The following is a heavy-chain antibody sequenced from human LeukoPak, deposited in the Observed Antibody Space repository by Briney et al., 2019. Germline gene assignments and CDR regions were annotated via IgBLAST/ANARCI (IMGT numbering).Heavy chain of an antibody. Sequence: SETLSLTCTVSGGSISSYYWSWIRQPPGKGLEWIGYIYYSGSTNYNPSLKSRVTISVDTSKNQFSLKLSSVTAADTAVYYCARGGYCSSTSCAGRAFDIWGQGTMVTVSS. CDR3: ARGGYCSSTSCAGRAFDI. CDR2: IYYSGST. V-gene: IGHV4-59*01. D-gene: IGHD2-2*01. CDR1: GGSISSYY. J-gene: IGHJ3*02.